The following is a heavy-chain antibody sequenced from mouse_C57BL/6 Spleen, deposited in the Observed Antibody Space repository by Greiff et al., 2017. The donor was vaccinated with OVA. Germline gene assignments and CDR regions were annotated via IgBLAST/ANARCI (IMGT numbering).Heavy chain of an antibody. D-gene: IGHD2-3*01. V-gene: IGHV3-6*01. J-gene: IGHJ2*01. CDR3: ARVAGYDGYYVDY. Sequence: DVKLQESGPGLVKPSQSLSLTCSVTGYSITSGYYWNWIRQFPGNKLEWMGYISYDGSNNYNPSLKNRISITRDTSKNQFFLKLNSVTTEDTATYYCARVAGYDGYYVDYWGQGTTRTVSS. CDR2: ISYDGSN. CDR1: GYSITSGYY.